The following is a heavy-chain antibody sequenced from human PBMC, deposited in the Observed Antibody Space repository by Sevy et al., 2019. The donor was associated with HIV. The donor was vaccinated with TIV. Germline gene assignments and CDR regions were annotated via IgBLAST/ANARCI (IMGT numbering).Heavy chain of an antibody. CDR2: ISHDGSNR. CDR3: VKDTVRGSLRGDEGGGAGYYFDY. V-gene: IGHV3-30*18. Sequence: GGSLRLSCTASGFTFRSYGMHWVRQAPGKGLEWVAVISHDGSNRYYADSVKGRFTHSRDNSKNTLYLQVNSLRAEDTAVYSCVKDTVRGSLRGDEGGGAGYYFDYWGQGTLVTVSS. D-gene: IGHD3-16*01. J-gene: IGHJ4*02. CDR1: GFTFRSYG.